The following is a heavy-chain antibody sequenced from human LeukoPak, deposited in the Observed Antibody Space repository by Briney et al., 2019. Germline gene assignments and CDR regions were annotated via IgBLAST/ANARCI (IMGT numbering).Heavy chain of an antibody. CDR3: ARGGYNWFDP. V-gene: IGHV4-61*02. Sequence: SETLSLTCTVSVGSISSSHYYWSWIRQPAGKGLEWIGRIYTSENINYNPSLKSRVIISVDTSKNQVSLKLSSVTAADTAVYYCARGGYNWFDPWGQGTLVTVSS. CDR1: VGSISSSHYY. J-gene: IGHJ5*02. D-gene: IGHD3-16*01. CDR2: IYTSENI.